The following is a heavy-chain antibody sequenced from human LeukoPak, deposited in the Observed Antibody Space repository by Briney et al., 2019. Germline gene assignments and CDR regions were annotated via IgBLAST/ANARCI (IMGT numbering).Heavy chain of an antibody. D-gene: IGHD3-10*01. CDR1: RFTFSGFT. V-gene: IGHV3-30*04. CDR2: IEYDERKK. CDR3: ARSYFGEPADH. Sequence: GESPRLSCEASRFTFSGFTMHWVRQAPGKGLEWVAAIEYDERKKYYADFVKGRFSTSRDNSRNTLYLQMNSLRHEDTALYYCARSYFGEPADHWGQGTLVTVSS. J-gene: IGHJ4*02.